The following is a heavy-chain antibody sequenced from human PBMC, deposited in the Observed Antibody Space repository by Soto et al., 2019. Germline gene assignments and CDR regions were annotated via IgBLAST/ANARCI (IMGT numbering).Heavy chain of an antibody. V-gene: IGHV1-18*04. CDR1: GYDFSSYG. CDR2: ISASNGNR. Sequence: QVQLVQSGAEVKKPGASVKVSCKASGYDFSSYGISWVRQAPGQGLEWMGWISASNGNRDYAQQFQGRVTMTSDTPRTTAYMELRSLRSEDTAVYYCVRDPQRNDYWGQGTLVNVSS. J-gene: IGHJ4*02. D-gene: IGHD2-2*01. CDR3: VRDPQRNDY.